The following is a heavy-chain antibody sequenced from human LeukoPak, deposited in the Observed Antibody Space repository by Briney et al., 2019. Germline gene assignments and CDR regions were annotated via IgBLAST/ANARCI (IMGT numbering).Heavy chain of an antibody. CDR2: ISSSGSTI. CDR1: GFTFSSYS. CDR3: VFPYWQDLDH. V-gene: IGHV3-48*02. Sequence: QTGGSLRLSCAAPGFTFSSYSIQWVRQAPGKGLEWVSHISSSGSTIYYADSVKGRFTISRDNGKESLYLQMSSLRDEDTAVYYCVFPYWQDLDHWGQGTLVTVSS. D-gene: IGHD2-15*01. J-gene: IGHJ4*02.